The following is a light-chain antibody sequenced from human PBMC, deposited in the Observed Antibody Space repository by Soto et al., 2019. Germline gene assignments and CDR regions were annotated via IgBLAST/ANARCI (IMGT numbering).Light chain of an antibody. CDR2: EVS. J-gene: IGLJ1*01. V-gene: IGLV2-14*01. CDR1: SSDVGGYNY. Sequence: QSALTQPASVSGSPGQSITISCTGTSSDVGGYNYVSWYQQHPGKAPKLIIYEVSNRPSGVSNRFSGSKSGDTASLTISGLHAEDEGDYYWSSNTSSHTLYVLGTWTKVTVL. CDR3: SSNTSSHTLYV.